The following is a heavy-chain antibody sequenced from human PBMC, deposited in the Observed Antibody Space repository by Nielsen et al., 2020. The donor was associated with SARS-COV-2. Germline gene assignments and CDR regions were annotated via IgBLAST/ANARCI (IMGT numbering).Heavy chain of an antibody. CDR2: INHSGST. CDR3: ARGRRQQLVRAYYYYGMDV. V-gene: IGHV4-34*01. J-gene: IGHJ6*02. Sequence: PGKGLEWIGEINHSGSTNYNPSLKSRVTISVDTSKNQFSLKLSPVTAADTAVYYCARGRRQQLVRAYYYYGMDVWGQGTTVTVSS. D-gene: IGHD6-13*01.